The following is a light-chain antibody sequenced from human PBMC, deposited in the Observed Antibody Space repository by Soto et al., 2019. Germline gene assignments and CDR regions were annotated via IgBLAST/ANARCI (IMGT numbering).Light chain of an antibody. J-gene: IGLJ2*01. V-gene: IGLV4-69*01. CDR3: QTWGTAIHDVV. CDR2: LNSDGSH. CDR1: SGHSTYA. Sequence: QAVVTQSPSASASLGASVKLTCTLISGHSTYAIAWHQQQPDKGPRYLMKLNSDGSHSKGDGIPDRFSGSSSGAERHLTISSLQSEDEADYYCQTWGTAIHDVVFGGGTKLTVL.